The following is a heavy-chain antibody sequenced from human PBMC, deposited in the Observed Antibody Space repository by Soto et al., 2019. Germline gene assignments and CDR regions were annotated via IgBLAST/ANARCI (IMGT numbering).Heavy chain of an antibody. CDR2: ISGSGGST. Sequence: GGSLRLSCAASGFTFSSYAMSWVRQAPGKGLEWVSAISGSGGSTYYADSVKGRFTISRDNSKNTLYLQMNSLRAEDTAVYYCAKDLIRHDCWSGYPPMDVWGKGTTVTVSS. CDR3: AKDLIRHDCWSGYPPMDV. D-gene: IGHD3-3*01. V-gene: IGHV3-23*01. J-gene: IGHJ6*03. CDR1: GFTFSSYA.